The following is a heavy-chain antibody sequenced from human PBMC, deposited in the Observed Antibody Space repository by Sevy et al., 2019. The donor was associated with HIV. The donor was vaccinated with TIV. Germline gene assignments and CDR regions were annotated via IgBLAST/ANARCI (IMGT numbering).Heavy chain of an antibody. V-gene: IGHV3-7*01. J-gene: IGHJ5*02. Sequence: GGSLRLSCAASGFTFSSYWMSWVRQAPGKGLEWVANIKPDGSDRYYVGSLRGRFTISRDNAKNSLFLQMNNLRAEDTAVYYGARVMEYGELGNWFDPWGQGTLVTVSS. D-gene: IGHD4-17*01. CDR1: GFTFSSYW. CDR2: IKPDGSDR. CDR3: ARVMEYGELGNWFDP.